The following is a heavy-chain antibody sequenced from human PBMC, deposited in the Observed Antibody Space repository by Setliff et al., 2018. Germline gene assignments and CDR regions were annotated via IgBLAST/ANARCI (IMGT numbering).Heavy chain of an antibody. Sequence: PGGSLRLSCAASGFTFSNYWMSWVRQAPGKGLEWVANIKQDGSNKYYADSVKGRFTISRDNSKNTLYLQMGSLRAEDMAVYYCARDGDSSGWYAGGEFDYWGQGTLVTVS. J-gene: IGHJ4*02. CDR3: ARDGDSSGWYAGGEFDY. D-gene: IGHD6-19*01. V-gene: IGHV3-7*01. CDR2: IKQDGSNK. CDR1: GFTFSNYW.